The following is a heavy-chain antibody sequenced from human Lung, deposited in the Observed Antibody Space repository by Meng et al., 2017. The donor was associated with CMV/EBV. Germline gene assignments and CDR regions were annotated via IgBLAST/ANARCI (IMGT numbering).Heavy chain of an antibody. V-gene: IGHV5-51*01. CDR3: ARRDYYDLGSGN. CDR2: IYPRDSDT. D-gene: IGHD3-10*01. CDR1: GNGFTTYW. Sequence: GEXXKISCQVSGNGFTTYWIGWVRQISGKGLEWMGIIYPRDSDTVYMMSFQGRVTISADKSINTVYLQWDSLRASDTAMYYCARRDYYDLGSGNWGQGTXV. J-gene: IGHJ4*02.